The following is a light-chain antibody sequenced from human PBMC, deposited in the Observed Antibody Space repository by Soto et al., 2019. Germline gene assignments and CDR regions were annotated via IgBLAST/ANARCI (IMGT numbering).Light chain of an antibody. Sequence: EIVLTQSPGTLSLSPGEGATLSCRASQSISSNFLAWYQQKRGQAPRLLIHGASNRSTGIPDRFSGSGSGTDFTLTITRLEPEYFAVYYCQQYGGSPRTFGQGTKVE. V-gene: IGKV3-20*01. J-gene: IGKJ1*01. CDR3: QQYGGSPRT. CDR2: GAS. CDR1: QSISSNF.